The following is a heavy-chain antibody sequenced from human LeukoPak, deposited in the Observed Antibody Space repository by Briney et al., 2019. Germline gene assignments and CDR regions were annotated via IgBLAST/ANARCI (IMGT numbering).Heavy chain of an antibody. CDR2: INHSGST. Sequence: PSETLSLTCAVYGGSFSGYYWSWIRQPPGKGLEWIGEINHSGSTNYNPSLKSRVTISVDTSKNQFSLKLSSVTAADTAVYYCAXXGGFGEFASDAFDIWGQGTMVTVSS. D-gene: IGHD3-10*01. J-gene: IGHJ3*02. CDR3: AXXGGFGEFASDAFDI. CDR1: GGSFSGYY. V-gene: IGHV4-34*01.